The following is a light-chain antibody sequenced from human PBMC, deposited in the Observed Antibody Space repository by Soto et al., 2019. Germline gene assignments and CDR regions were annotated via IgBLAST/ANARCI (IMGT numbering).Light chain of an antibody. CDR2: GAS. V-gene: IGKV3-15*01. J-gene: IGKJ2*01. Sequence: EIVMTQSPATLSVSPGERATLSCTASQSVSSNLAWYQQKAGQAPRLLINGASTRATGIPARFSGSGSGTEFNLTISSLQSEDFAVYYCQQYNNWPPTYTFGQGTKLEIK. CDR3: QQYNNWPPTYT. CDR1: QSVSSN.